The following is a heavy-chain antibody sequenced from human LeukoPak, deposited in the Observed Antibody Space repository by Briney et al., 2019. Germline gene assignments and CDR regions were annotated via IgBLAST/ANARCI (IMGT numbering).Heavy chain of an antibody. CDR2: ITQDGSEK. V-gene: IGHV3-7*01. CDR1: GFTFTTYW. Sequence: PGGSVRLSCAASGFTFTTYWMGWVRQAPGKGLEWVANITQDGSEKYVDSVKGRFTISRDNAKNSLYLQMNSLRAEDTAVYYCARPLMYYYGSETYFWFDPWGQGTLVTVSS. J-gene: IGHJ5*02. CDR3: ARPLMYYYGSETYFWFDP. D-gene: IGHD3-10*01.